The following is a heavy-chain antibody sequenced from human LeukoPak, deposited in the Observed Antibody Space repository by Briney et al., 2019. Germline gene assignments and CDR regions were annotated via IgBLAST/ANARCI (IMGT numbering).Heavy chain of an antibody. V-gene: IGHV3-23*01. CDR2: ISDRGTST. D-gene: IGHD3-10*01. CDR3: AKGVSGYGSGRPFDY. CDR1: GFTFSSYA. Sequence: PGGSLRLSCAASGFTFSSYAMIWVRQAPGKGLEWVSLISDRGTSTHYPDSVKGRFTISRDNSKNTVYLQMNSLRAEDTAVYYCAKGVSGYGSGRPFDYWGQGTLVTVSS. J-gene: IGHJ4*02.